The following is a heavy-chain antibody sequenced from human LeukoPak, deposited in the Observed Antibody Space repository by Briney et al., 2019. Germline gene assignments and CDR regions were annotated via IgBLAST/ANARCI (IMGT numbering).Heavy chain of an antibody. CDR3: ARGIAAAGLTFDY. CDR2: IYSGGST. CDR1: GFTVSSNY. J-gene: IGHJ4*02. V-gene: IGHV3-53*01. D-gene: IGHD6-13*01. Sequence: GGSLRLSCAASGFTVSSNYMSWVRQAPGKGLEWVSVIYSGGSTYYADSVKGRFTISRDNSKNTLYLQMNSLRAEDTAVYYCARGIAAAGLTFDYWGQGTLVTVSS.